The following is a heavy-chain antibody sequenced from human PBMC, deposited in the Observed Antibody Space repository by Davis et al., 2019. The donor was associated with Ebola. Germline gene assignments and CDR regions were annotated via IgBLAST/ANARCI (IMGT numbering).Heavy chain of an antibody. J-gene: IGHJ4*02. CDR3: ARGVGAAGDY. CDR2: MNPNSGNT. Sequence: AASVKVSCKASGYSFISNDINWVRQATGQGLAWMGWMNPNSGNTAYAQKFQGRVTMTRDTSISTAYMELSRLRSEDTAVYYCARGVGAAGDYWGQGTLVTVSS. D-gene: IGHD6-13*01. CDR1: GYSFISND. V-gene: IGHV1-8*02.